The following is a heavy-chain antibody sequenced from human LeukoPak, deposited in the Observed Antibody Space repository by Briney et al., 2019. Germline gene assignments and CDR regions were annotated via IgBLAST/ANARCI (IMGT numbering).Heavy chain of an antibody. V-gene: IGHV3-30*02. CDR1: GFTFSSYG. D-gene: IGHD3-9*01. J-gene: IGHJ3*02. CDR2: IRYDGSNK. CDR3: ARVDILTGYSHLAFDI. Sequence: GGSLRLSCAASGFTFSSYGMHWVRQAPGKGLEWVAFIRYDGSNKYYADSVKGRFTISRDNSKNTLYLQMNSLRAEDTAVYYCARVDILTGYSHLAFDIWGQGTMVTVSS.